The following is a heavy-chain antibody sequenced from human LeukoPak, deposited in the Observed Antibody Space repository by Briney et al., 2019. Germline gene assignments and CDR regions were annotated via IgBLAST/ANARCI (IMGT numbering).Heavy chain of an antibody. CDR3: ARDLSREWAY. V-gene: IGHV4-39*07. D-gene: IGHD2-2*01. CDR1: GGSISSSTYY. CDR2: IYYSGNT. Sequence: PSETLSLTCIISGGSISSSTYYWGWIRQPPGKGLEWIGTIYYSGNTYYNPSLKSRVTISVDTSKNQFSLKLSSVTAADTAVYYCARDLSREWAYWGQGTLVTASS. J-gene: IGHJ4*02.